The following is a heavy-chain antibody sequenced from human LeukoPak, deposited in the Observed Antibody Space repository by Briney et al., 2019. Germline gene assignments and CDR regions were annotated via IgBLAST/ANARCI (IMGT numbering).Heavy chain of an antibody. CDR3: AREGRSSSWYYFDY. CDR1: GGSISSYY. CDR2: IYYTGST. Sequence: PSETLSLTCTVSGGSISSYYWSWIRQPPGKGLEWIGYIYYTGSTNYNPSLKSRVTISVDTSKNQFSLKLYSVTAADTAVYYCAREGRSSSWYYFDYWGQGSLVTVSS. D-gene: IGHD6-13*01. V-gene: IGHV4-59*12. J-gene: IGHJ4*02.